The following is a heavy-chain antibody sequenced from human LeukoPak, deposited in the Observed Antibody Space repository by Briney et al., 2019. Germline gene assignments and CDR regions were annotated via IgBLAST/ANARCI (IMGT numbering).Heavy chain of an antibody. CDR1: GYTFTSYA. CDR3: ARVDEQWLPMEGGYFQH. Sequence: ASVKVSCKTSGYTFTSYAMNWVRQAPGQGLEWMGWINTNTGNPTYAQGFTGRFVFSLDTSVSTAYLQISSLKAEDTAVYYCARVDEQWLPMEGGYFQHWGQGTLVTVSS. D-gene: IGHD6-19*01. CDR2: INTNTGNP. J-gene: IGHJ1*01. V-gene: IGHV7-4-1*02.